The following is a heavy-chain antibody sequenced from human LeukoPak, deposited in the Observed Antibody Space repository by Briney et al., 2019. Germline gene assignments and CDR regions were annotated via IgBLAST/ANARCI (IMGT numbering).Heavy chain of an antibody. CDR3: ARAGDGGAYYREYFQH. D-gene: IGHD3-22*01. Sequence: PSETLSLTCTVSGGYISSGGYYWSWIRQHPGKGLEWIGYIYYSGSTYYNPSLKSRVTMSIDTSKNQFSLRLSSVTAADTAVYYCARAGDGGAYYREYFQHWGQGTLVTVSS. CDR1: GGYISSGGYY. V-gene: IGHV4-31*03. J-gene: IGHJ1*01. CDR2: IYYSGST.